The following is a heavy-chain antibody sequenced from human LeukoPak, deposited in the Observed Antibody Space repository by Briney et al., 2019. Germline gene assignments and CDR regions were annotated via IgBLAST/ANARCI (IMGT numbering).Heavy chain of an antibody. V-gene: IGHV3-30*18. CDR2: ISYDGNNK. D-gene: IGHD3-22*01. CDR1: GFTFSNYG. Sequence: PGRSLRLSCAASGFTFSNYGMHWVRQAPGKGQEWVAAISYDGNNKNYADSVKGRFTISRDNSKNTLYLQMNSLRAEDTAVYYCAKGGLHYHDSNPIDYWGQGTLVTVSS. CDR3: AKGGLHYHDSNPIDY. J-gene: IGHJ4*02.